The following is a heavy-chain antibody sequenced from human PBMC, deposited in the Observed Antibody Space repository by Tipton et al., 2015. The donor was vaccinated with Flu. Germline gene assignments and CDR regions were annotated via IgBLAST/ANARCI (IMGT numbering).Heavy chain of an antibody. CDR3: ARGGYSYGYVGNWFDP. CDR1: GGTFSSYA. J-gene: IGHJ5*02. Sequence: QSGPEVKKPGSSVKVSCKASGGTFSSYAISWVRQAPGQGLEWMGGIIPIFGTANYAQKFQGRVTITADESTSTAYMELSSLRSEDTAVYYCARGGYSYGYVGNWFDPWGQGTLVTVSS. D-gene: IGHD5-18*01. CDR2: IIPIFGTA. V-gene: IGHV1-69*01.